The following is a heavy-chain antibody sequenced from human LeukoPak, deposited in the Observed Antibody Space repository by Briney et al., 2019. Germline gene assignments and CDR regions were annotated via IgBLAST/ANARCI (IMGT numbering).Heavy chain of an antibody. Sequence: GESLKISCKGSGYSFTSYWISWVRQMPGKGLEWMGRIDPSDSYTNYSPSFQGHVTISADKSISTAYLQWSSLKASDTAMYYCASQGVRGVINDAFDIWGQGTMVTVPS. V-gene: IGHV5-10-1*01. CDR3: ASQGVRGVINDAFDI. CDR2: IDPSDSYT. J-gene: IGHJ3*02. CDR1: GYSFTSYW. D-gene: IGHD3-10*01.